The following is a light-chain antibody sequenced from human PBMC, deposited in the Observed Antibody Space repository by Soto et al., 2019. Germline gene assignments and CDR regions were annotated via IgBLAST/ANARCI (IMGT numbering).Light chain of an antibody. J-gene: IGLJ1*01. Sequence: QSVLTQPASVSGSPGQSISISCTGTTSDVGRYNYVSWYQQHPGEAPKLMIYDVSYRPSWVSNRFSGSKSGITASLTISGLQAEDEDDYYCNSFTTSSTYVFGTGTKLTVL. V-gene: IGLV2-14*03. CDR3: NSFTTSSTYV. CDR1: TSDVGRYNY. CDR2: DVS.